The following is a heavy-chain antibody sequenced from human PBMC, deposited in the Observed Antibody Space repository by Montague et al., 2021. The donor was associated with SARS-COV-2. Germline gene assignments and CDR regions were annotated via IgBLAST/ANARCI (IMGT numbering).Heavy chain of an antibody. Sequence: SETLSLTCAVYGGSFSDYYWSWIRQPPGKGLEWMGEINHSGSTGXNPSLKSRVTLSVDTSKNQFSLRLTSVTAADAAVYYYARERQGNYFHYYGLDVWGQGTTVTVSS. V-gene: IGHV4-34*01. D-gene: IGHD1-1*01. CDR3: ARERQGNYFHYYGLDV. CDR2: INHSGST. CDR1: GGSFSDYY. J-gene: IGHJ6*02.